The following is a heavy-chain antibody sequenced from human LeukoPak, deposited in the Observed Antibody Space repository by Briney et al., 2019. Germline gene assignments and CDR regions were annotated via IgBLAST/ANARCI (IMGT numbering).Heavy chain of an antibody. D-gene: IGHD6-19*01. CDR3: ARGLDSSGWNKGDY. J-gene: IGHJ4*02. V-gene: IGHV1-8*03. Sequence: ASVKVSCKASGYTFTSYDINWVRQATGQGLEWMGWMNPNSGNTGYAQKFQGRVTITRNTSISTAYMELSSLRSEDTAVYYCARGLDSSGWNKGDYWGQGTLVTVSS. CDR2: MNPNSGNT. CDR1: GYTFTSYD.